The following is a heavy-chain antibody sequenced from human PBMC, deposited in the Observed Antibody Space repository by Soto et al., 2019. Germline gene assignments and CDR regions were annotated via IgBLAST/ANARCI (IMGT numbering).Heavy chain of an antibody. CDR3: ARKYCSGGSCYETWFDP. V-gene: IGHV4-59*08. D-gene: IGHD2-15*01. CDR1: GGSISTYY. J-gene: IGHJ5*02. Sequence: QVQLQESGPGLVKPSETLSLTCTVSGGSISTYYWSWIRQPPGKGLEWIGYIYYSGSTNYNPSLKSRVTISVDTSKNQFSLKLSSVPAADTAVYYCARKYCSGGSCYETWFDPWGQGTLVTVSS. CDR2: IYYSGST.